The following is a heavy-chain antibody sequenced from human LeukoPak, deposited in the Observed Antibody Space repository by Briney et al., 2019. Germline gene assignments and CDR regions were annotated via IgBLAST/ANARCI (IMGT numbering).Heavy chain of an antibody. CDR1: GFTFSSYE. D-gene: IGHD1-26*01. CDR2: ISSSGSTI. CDR3: ARFLGPEWEPLGNDFDY. Sequence: GGSLRLSCAASGFTFSSYEMNWVRQAPGKGLGWVSYISSSGSTIYYADSVKGRFTISRDNAKNSLYLQMNSLRAEDTAVYYCARFLGPEWEPLGNDFDYWGQGTLVTVSS. J-gene: IGHJ4*02. V-gene: IGHV3-48*03.